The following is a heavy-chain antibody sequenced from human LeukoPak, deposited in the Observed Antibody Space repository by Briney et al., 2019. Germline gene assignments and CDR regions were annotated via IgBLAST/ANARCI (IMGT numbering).Heavy chain of an antibody. D-gene: IGHD3-22*01. V-gene: IGHV3-48*04. CDR1: GFTFSSYS. J-gene: IGHJ5*02. Sequence: PGRSLRLSCAASGFTFSSYSMNWVRQAPGKGLEWVSFITSSSGTKYYAGSVQGRFTISRDDAKNLLYLQMSSLRVEDTAVYYCARGLLGSSYYDSSVGNWLDPWGQGTLVTVSS. CDR2: ITSSSGTK. CDR3: ARGLLGSSYYDSSVGNWLDP.